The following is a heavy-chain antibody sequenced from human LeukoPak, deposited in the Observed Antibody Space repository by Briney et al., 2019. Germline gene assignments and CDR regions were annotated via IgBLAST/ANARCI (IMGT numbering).Heavy chain of an antibody. D-gene: IGHD6-19*01. J-gene: IGHJ6*02. Sequence: SVKVSFKASGGTFSSYAISWVRQAPGQGLEWMGGIIPIFGTANYAQKFQGRVTITADESTSTAYMELGSLRSEDTAVYYCATTGGYSSGWTYYYYGMDVWGQGTTVTVSS. CDR2: IIPIFGTA. CDR1: GGTFSSYA. CDR3: ATTGGYSSGWTYYYYGMDV. V-gene: IGHV1-69*13.